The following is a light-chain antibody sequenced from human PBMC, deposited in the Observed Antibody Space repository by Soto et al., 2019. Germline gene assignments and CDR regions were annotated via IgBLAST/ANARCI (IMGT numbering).Light chain of an antibody. CDR3: AAWDGSLNAVV. CDR1: YSNIGSNP. CDR2: STN. J-gene: IGLJ2*01. V-gene: IGLV1-44*01. Sequence: QSALTQPPSASGAPGQRVTISCSGSYSNIGSNPVNWYQQLPGTAPKLLIYSTNQRPSGVPDRFSGSKSATSASLAISGLQSEDEAGYYCAAWDGSLNAVVFGGGTKVTVL.